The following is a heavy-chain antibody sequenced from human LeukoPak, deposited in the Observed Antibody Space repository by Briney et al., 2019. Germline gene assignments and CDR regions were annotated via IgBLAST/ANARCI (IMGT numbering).Heavy chain of an antibody. CDR2: IYYSGST. J-gene: IGHJ5*02. V-gene: IGHV4-39*07. CDR3: ARVRYSSSSVWFDP. CDR1: GGSISSSSYY. Sequence: PSETLSLTCTVSGGSISSSSYYWGWIRQPPGKGLEWIGSIYYSGSTYYNPSLKSRVTISVDTSKNQFSLKLSSVTAADTAVYYCARVRYSSSSVWFDPWGQGTLVTASS. D-gene: IGHD6-6*01.